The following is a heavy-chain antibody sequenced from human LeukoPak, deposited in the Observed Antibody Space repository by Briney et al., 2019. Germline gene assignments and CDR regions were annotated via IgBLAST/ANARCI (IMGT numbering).Heavy chain of an antibody. CDR3: AKRMIRGVLITGGEYFDY. D-gene: IGHD3-10*01. CDR1: GFTFSSYA. CDR2: ISGNGVST. Sequence: GGSLRLSCAASGFTFSSYAMSWVRLAPGKGLQWVSTISGNGVSTYYANSVKGRITISRDNSKNTLYLQMNSLKAEDTAVYYCAKRMIRGVLITGGEYFDYWGQGTLVTVSS. J-gene: IGHJ4*02. V-gene: IGHV3-23*01.